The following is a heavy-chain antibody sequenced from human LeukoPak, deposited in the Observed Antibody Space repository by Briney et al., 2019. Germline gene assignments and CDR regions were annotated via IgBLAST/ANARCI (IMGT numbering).Heavy chain of an antibody. CDR2: ISYDGSNK. J-gene: IGHJ3*02. V-gene: IGHV3-30*03. D-gene: IGHD3-16*01. CDR1: GFTFSSYG. CDR3: TTLGGDAFDI. Sequence: GGSLRLSCAASGFTFSSYGMHWVRQAPGKGLEWVAVISYDGSNKYYADSVKGRFTISRDNSKNTLYLQMNSLRAEDTAVYYPTTLGGDAFDIWGQGTMVTVSS.